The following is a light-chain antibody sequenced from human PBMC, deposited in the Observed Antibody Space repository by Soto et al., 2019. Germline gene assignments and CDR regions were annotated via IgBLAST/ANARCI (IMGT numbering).Light chain of an antibody. CDR3: CSYAGSRTFV. J-gene: IGLJ2*01. Sequence: LTQPASVSGSPEQSITISCTGTSSDVGAYNLVSWYQQLPGKAPRLIIYEGTKRPSGISHRFSGSKSDNTASLTISGLRAEDEANYHCCSYAGSRTFVFGGGTK. CDR2: EGT. V-gene: IGLV2-23*01. CDR1: SSDVGAYNL.